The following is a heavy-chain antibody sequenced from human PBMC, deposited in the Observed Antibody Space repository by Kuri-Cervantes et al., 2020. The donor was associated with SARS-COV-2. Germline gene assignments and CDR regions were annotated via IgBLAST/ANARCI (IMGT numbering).Heavy chain of an antibody. J-gene: IGHJ4*02. V-gene: IGHV1-58*02. CDR3: AADLGYSGYDSAY. CDR2: IVVGSGNT. D-gene: IGHD5-12*01. CDR1: GFTFTSSA. Sequence: SVKVSCKASGFTFTSSAMQWVRQARGQRLEWIGWIVVGSGNTNYAQKFQERVTITRDMSTSTAYMELSSLRSEDTAVYYCAADLGYSGYDSAYWGQGTLVTVYS.